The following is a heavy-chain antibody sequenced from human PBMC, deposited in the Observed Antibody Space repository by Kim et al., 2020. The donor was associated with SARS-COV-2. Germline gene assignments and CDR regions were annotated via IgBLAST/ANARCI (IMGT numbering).Heavy chain of an antibody. J-gene: IGHJ6*02. CDR2: ISSSSSTI. D-gene: IGHD3-10*01. CDR3: AREQVYYGSGSYYTGMDV. V-gene: IGHV3-48*04. CDR1: GFTFSSYS. Sequence: GGSLRLSCAASGFTFSSYSMNWVRQAPGKGLEWVSYISSSSSTIYYADSVKGRFTISRDNAKNSLYLQMNSLRAEDTAVYYCAREQVYYGSGSYYTGMDVWGQETTVTVSS.